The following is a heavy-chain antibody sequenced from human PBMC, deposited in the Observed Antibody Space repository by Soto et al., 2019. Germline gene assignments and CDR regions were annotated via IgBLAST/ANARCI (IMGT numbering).Heavy chain of an antibody. CDR2: INHSGST. CDR3: ARIRRGYSYDLPEYYYFSGMDV. V-gene: IGHV4-34*01. Sequence: PSETLSLTCAVYGGSLSGYYWSWIRQPPGKGLEWIGEINHSGSTDYNPSLKSRDTISVDTSKNQFSLKLSSVTAADTAVYYCARIRRGYSYDLPEYYYFSGMDVWGQGATVTVSS. J-gene: IGHJ6*02. D-gene: IGHD5-18*01. CDR1: GGSLSGYY.